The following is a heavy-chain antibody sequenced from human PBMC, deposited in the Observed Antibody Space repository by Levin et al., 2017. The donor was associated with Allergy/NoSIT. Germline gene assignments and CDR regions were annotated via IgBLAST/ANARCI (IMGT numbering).Heavy chain of an antibody. CDR3: ARDLAAVRQLAARDGVEY. Sequence: PGGSLRLSCAASGFTFSSYAMHWVRQAPGKGLEWVAVISYDGSNKYYADSVKGRFTISRDNSKNTLYLQMNSLRAEDTAVYYCARDLAAVRQLAARDGVEYWGQGTLVTVSS. D-gene: IGHD6-6*01. CDR1: GFTFSSYA. J-gene: IGHJ4*02. V-gene: IGHV3-30*04. CDR2: ISYDGSNK.